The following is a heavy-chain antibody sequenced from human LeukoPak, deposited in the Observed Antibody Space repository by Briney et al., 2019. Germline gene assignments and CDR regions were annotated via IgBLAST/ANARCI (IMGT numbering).Heavy chain of an antibody. D-gene: IGHD1-7*01. Sequence: PSETLSLTCAVYGGSFSGYYWSWIRQPPGKGLEWIGEINHSGSTNYNPSLKSRVTISVDTSKNQFSLKLSSVTAADTAVYYCARVNNWNYIFDYWGQGTLVTVSS. V-gene: IGHV4-34*01. J-gene: IGHJ4*02. CDR3: ARVNNWNYIFDY. CDR2: INHSGST. CDR1: GGSFSGYY.